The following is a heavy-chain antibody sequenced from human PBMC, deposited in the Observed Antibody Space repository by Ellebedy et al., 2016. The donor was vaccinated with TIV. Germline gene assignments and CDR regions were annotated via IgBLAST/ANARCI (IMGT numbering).Heavy chain of an antibody. CDR2: INPLNGGT. Sequence: AASVKVSCKASGYSFSNYYIHWVRQAPGQGLEWMGMINPLNGGTSYEQKSQGRVTLTRDTSTSTVFMHVSSLRSVDTAVYYCARGKDYYDSSGDFDFWGQGTLIVVSS. J-gene: IGHJ5*01. CDR1: GYSFSNYY. V-gene: IGHV1-46*04. CDR3: ARGKDYYDSSGDFDF. D-gene: IGHD3-22*01.